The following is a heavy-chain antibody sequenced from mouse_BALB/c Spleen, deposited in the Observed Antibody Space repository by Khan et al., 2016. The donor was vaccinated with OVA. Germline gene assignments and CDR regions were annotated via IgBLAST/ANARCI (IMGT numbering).Heavy chain of an antibody. V-gene: IGHV2-9-2*01. J-gene: IGHJ3*01. CDR2: IWTGGGT. D-gene: IGHD1-3*01. CDR1: GFSLTSYD. Sequence: QVQLTASGPFLFAPSQSLSITCTVSGFSLTSYDISWIRQPPGKGLEWLGVIWTGGGTNYNSDFMYRLSISKDNSKCQVFLKMNSLQTDDTAIYYCVRAGYNDWLAYWGQGTLVTVSA. CDR3: VRAGYNDWLAY.